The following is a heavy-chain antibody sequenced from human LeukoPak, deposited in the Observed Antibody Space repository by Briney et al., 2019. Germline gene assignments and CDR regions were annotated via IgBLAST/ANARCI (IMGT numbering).Heavy chain of an antibody. CDR2: IRYDGSNK. V-gene: IGHV3-30*02. CDR1: GFSFNRND. J-gene: IGHJ4*02. Sequence: PGGSLRLSCAASGFSFNRNDMHWVRQAPGKGLEWVAYIRYDGSNKYYADSVKGRFTISRDNSINTLYLQMNSLRTEDTAVFYCAKGRTVEDYWGQGTLVTVSS. D-gene: IGHD6-19*01. CDR3: AKGRTVEDY.